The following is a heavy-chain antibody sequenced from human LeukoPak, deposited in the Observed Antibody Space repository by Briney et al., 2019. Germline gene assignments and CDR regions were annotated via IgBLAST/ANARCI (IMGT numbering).Heavy chain of an antibody. D-gene: IGHD2-2*01. CDR2: FYPGDSDT. CDR1: GYSFTSYW. CDR3: ARFGYCSSTSCYGGDY. V-gene: IGHV5-51*01. J-gene: IGHJ4*02. Sequence: GESLKISCKGSGYSFTSYWIGWVRQMPGTGLEWMGFFYPGDSDTRYSPSFQGQVTISADKSISTAYLQRSSLKASDTAMYYCARFGYCSSTSCYGGDYWGQGTLVTVSS.